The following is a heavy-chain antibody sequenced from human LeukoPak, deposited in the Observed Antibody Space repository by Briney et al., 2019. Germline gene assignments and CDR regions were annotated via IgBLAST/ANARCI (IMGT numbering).Heavy chain of an antibody. J-gene: IGHJ4*02. CDR3: ASNPPNTGDFYY. CDR2: MSPNSGDT. Sequence: ASVRVSCKPSGYTFTNLDINWLRQAPGQGLEWMGWMSPNSGDTGYAQKFQGRVSMTRAIFKSTAYMELSSLRSEDTAIYYCASNPPNTGDFYYWGLGTLVTVSS. V-gene: IGHV1-8*01. D-gene: IGHD1-1*01. CDR1: GYTFTNLD.